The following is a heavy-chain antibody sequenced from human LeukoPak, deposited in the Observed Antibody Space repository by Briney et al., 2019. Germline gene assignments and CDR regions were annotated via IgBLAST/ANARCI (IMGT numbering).Heavy chain of an antibody. V-gene: IGHV4-39*07. CDR3: ARDNPRYEPYFDY. Sequence: SETLSLTCTVSGGSISSSSYYWGWIRQPPGKGLEWIGSIYYSGSTYYNPSLKSRVTISVDTSKNQFSLKLSSVTAADTAVYYCARDNPRYEPYFDYWGQGTLVTVSS. J-gene: IGHJ4*02. CDR1: GGSISSSSYY. D-gene: IGHD2-21*01. CDR2: IYYSGST.